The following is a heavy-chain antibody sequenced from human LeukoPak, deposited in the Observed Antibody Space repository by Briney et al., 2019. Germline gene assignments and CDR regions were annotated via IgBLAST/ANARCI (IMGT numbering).Heavy chain of an antibody. CDR2: INPNSGGT. CDR3: ARDLDGLRFLEWLLPQDY. Sequence: ASVKVSCKASGYTFTGYYMHWVRQAPGQGLEWMGWINPNSGGTNYAQKFQGRVTITRDTSISTAYMELSRLRSDDTAVYYCARDLDGLRFLEWLLPQDYWGQGTLVTVSS. J-gene: IGHJ4*02. V-gene: IGHV1-2*02. CDR1: GYTFTGYY. D-gene: IGHD3-3*01.